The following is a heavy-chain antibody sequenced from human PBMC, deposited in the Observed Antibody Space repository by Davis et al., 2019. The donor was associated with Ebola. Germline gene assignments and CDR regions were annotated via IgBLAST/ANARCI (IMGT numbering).Heavy chain of an antibody. CDR2: ISGNGYDT. D-gene: IGHD3-16*01. J-gene: IGHJ1*01. CDR1: GFIFSDFA. Sequence: GGSLRLSCSASGFIFSDFAMFWVRQAPGRGLEYVSSISGNGYDTHYADSVRGRFTISRDSSKSTVNLQMSSLRTEDTAVYHCVTAGCSYGCLNPFMIEVLHHWGQGTLVTVSS. V-gene: IGHV3-64D*06. CDR3: VTAGCSYGCLNPFMIEVLHH.